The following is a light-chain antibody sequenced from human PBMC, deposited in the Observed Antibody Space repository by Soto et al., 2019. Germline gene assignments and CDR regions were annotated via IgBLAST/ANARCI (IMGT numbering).Light chain of an antibody. Sequence: QSALTQPASVSGSPGQSITISCTGTSSDVGGYNYVSWYQQHPGKAPKLIIYEVSNRPSGVSHRFSGSKSDNTASLTISGLRAEDEAHYHCCSYAGSRTFVFGGGTKVTVL. CDR2: EVS. CDR1: SSDVGGYNY. CDR3: CSYAGSRTFV. V-gene: IGLV2-23*02. J-gene: IGLJ2*01.